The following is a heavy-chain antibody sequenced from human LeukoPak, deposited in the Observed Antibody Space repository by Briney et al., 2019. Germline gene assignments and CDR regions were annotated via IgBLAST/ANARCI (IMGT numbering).Heavy chain of an antibody. CDR1: GGSFSGYY. V-gene: IGHV4-34*01. J-gene: IGHJ5*02. D-gene: IGHD2-2*01. Sequence: PSETLSLTCAVYGGSFSGYYWSWIRQPPGKGLEWIGEINHSGSTNYNPSLKSRVTISVDTSKNQFSLKLSSVTAADMAVYYCARNPAAPWRSYNWFDPGGQGTLVTVSS. CDR2: INHSGST. CDR3: ARNPAAPWRSYNWFDP.